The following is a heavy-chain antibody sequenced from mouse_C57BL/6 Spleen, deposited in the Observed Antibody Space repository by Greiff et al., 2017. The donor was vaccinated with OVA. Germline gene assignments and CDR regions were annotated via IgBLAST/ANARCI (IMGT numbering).Heavy chain of an antibody. CDR3: ARIAGTEAMDY. J-gene: IGHJ4*01. Sequence: QVTLKESGPGILQPSQTLSLTCSFSGFSLSPFGMGVGWIRQPSGKGLEWLVHIWWDDDKYYNPVLERRLTISKDTSKNQIFLKIANVDTAETATDYCARIAGTEAMDYWGQGTSVTVSS. V-gene: IGHV8-8*01. CDR1: GFSLSPFGMG. CDR2: IWWDDDK. D-gene: IGHD4-1*01.